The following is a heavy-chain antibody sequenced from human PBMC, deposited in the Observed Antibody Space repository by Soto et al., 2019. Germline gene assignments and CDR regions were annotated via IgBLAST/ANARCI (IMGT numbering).Heavy chain of an antibody. CDR3: XXEGLLLWLGEAGWFDT. CDR1: GFTFSRYW. J-gene: IGHJ5*02. D-gene: IGHD3-10*01. V-gene: IGHV3-7*01. CDR2: IKEDGNEK. Sequence: EVQLVQSGGGLVQPGGSLRLSCAASGFTFSRYWMTWVRQTPGRGLEWVASIKEDGNEKYYMDSLKGRFTISRDNAKXXLXXXXXXPXXXXXXXXXXXXEGLLLWLGEAGWFDTWGQGSLITVS.